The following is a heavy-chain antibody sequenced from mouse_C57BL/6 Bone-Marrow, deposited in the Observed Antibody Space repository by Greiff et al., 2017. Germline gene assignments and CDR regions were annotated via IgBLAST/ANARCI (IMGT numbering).Heavy chain of an antibody. CDR1: GFTFSDYG. V-gene: IGHV5-17*01. Sequence: EVQRVESGGGLVKPGGSLKLSCAASGFTFSDYGMHWVRQAPEKGLEWVAYISSGSSSIYYADTVKGRFTISRDNAKNTLFLQITSLRSEDTTMYYCSTDYGNAWFAYWGQGTLGTVSA. J-gene: IGHJ3*01. D-gene: IGHD2-1*01. CDR2: ISSGSSSI. CDR3: STDYGNAWFAY.